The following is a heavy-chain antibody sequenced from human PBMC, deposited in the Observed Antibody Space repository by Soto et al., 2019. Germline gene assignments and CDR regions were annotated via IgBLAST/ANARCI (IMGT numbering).Heavy chain of an antibody. CDR2: IYYSGGT. D-gene: IGHD4-17*01. J-gene: IGHJ4*02. Sequence: PSETLSLTCTVSGGSISSYYWCWIRQPPGKGLEWIGYIYYSGGTNYNPSLKSRVTISVDTSKNQFSLKLSSVTAADTAVYYCARRYGGAIDFWGQGTLVTVSS. CDR3: ARRYGGAIDF. V-gene: IGHV4-59*08. CDR1: GGSISSYY.